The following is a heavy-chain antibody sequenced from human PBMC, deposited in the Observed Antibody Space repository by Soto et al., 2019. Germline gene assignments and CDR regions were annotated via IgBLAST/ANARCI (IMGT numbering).Heavy chain of an antibody. CDR3: AKDKISSTDAFDS. D-gene: IGHD3-3*02. CDR2: ISYDGSNK. CDR1: GFTFSNFG. Sequence: TGGSLRLSCAASGFTFSNFGMHWVRQAPGKGLEWVALISYDGSNKYYADSVKGRFTISRDTSKNTLYLQMSSLRAEDTAVYYCAKDKISSTDAFDSWGQGTRVTVSS. V-gene: IGHV3-30*18. J-gene: IGHJ3*02.